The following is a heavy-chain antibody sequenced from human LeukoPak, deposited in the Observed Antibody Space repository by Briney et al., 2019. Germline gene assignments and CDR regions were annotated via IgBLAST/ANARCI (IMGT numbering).Heavy chain of an antibody. D-gene: IGHD6-19*01. CDR2: INHSGST. V-gene: IGHV4-34*01. Sequence: SETLSLTCAVHGGSFSGYYWSWIRQPPGKGLEWIGEINHSGSTNYNPSLKSRVTISVDTSKNQFSLKLSSVTAADTAVYYCARLIRGWYYYYYMDVWGKGTTVTISS. CDR3: ARLIRGWYYYYYMDV. J-gene: IGHJ6*03. CDR1: GGSFSGYY.